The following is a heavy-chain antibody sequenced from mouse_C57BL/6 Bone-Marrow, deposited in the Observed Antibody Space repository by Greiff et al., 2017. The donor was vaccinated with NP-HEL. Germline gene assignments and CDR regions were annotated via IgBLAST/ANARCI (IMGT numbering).Heavy chain of an antibody. J-gene: IGHJ3*01. CDR1: GFNIKDDY. CDR3: TTLYDYDPFFAY. Sequence: VQLKESGAELVRPGASVKLSCTASGFNIKDDYMHWVKQRPEQGLEWIGWIDPENGDTEYASKFQGKATITADTSSNTAYLQLSSLTSEDTAVYYCTTLYDYDPFFAYWGQGTLVTVSA. CDR2: IDPENGDT. V-gene: IGHV14-4*01. D-gene: IGHD2-4*01.